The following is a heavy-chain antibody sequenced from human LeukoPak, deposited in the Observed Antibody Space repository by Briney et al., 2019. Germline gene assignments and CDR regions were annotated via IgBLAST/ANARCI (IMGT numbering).Heavy chain of an antibody. CDR2: IYYSGST. CDR3: AGDSGWCFGVLSFYYYYYGMDV. D-gene: IGHD3-10*01. V-gene: IGHV4-31*03. J-gene: IGHJ6*02. CDR1: GGSISSGGYY. Sequence: SQTLSLTCTVSGGSISSGGYYWSWIRQHPGKGLEWIGYIYYSGSTYYNPSLKSRVTISVDTSKNQFSLKLSSVTAADTAVYYCAGDSGWCFGVLSFYYYYYGMDVWGQGTTVTVSS.